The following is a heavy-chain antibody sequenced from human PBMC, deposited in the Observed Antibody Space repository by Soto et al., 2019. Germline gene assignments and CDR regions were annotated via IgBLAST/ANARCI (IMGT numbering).Heavy chain of an antibody. CDR1: GFTFSNAW. V-gene: IGHV3-15*01. CDR2: IKSKTDGGTT. Sequence: EVQLVESGGGLVKPGGSLRLSCAASGFTFSNAWMSWVRQAPGKGLEWVGRIKSKTDGGTTDYAAPVKGRFTISRDDSKNTLDLQMNSLKTEETAVYYCTTGKWSELLWFGEFFYGMDVWGQGTTVTVSS. CDR3: TTGKWSELLWFGEFFYGMDV. D-gene: IGHD3-10*01. J-gene: IGHJ6*02.